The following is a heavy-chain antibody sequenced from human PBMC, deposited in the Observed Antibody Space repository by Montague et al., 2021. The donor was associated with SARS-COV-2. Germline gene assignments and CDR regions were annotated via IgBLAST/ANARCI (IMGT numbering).Heavy chain of an antibody. CDR1: GGSVSSGSNY. D-gene: IGHD2-21*01. CDR3: ARGGIGAIVD. J-gene: IGHJ4*02. Sequence: SETLSLTCTVSGGSVSSGSNYWTWIRPPPGKGLMWIGNENLYASENTNYNPSLTRRVTISVDSSTHQFSFMPTSVTAAYTAVYYCARGGIGAIVDWGQGTLVTVSS. V-gene: IGHV4-61*01. CDR2: ENLYASENT.